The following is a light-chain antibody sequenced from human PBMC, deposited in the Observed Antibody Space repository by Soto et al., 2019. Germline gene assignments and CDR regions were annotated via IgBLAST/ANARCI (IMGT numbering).Light chain of an antibody. V-gene: IGLV2-8*01. Sequence: QSVLTQPPSASGSPGQSVTISCTGTSSDVGGYNYVSWYQQHPGKAPKLMIYEVSKRPSGVPGRFSASKSGNTASLTVSGLQAEDEADYYCSSYGGNNNLVFGGGTKLPVL. CDR1: SSDVGGYNY. CDR2: EVS. CDR3: SSYGGNNNLV. J-gene: IGLJ2*01.